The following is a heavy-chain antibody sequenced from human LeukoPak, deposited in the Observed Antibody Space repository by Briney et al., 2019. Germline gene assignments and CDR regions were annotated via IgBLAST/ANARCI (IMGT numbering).Heavy chain of an antibody. J-gene: IGHJ5*02. CDR2: INHSGST. V-gene: IGHV4-34*01. Sequence: SETPSLTCAVYGGSFSGYYWSWIRQPPGKGLEWIGEINHSGSTNYNPSLKSRVTISVDTSKNQFSLKLSSVTAADTAVYYCARHLGGGIAVAANWFDPWGQGTLVTVSS. CDR1: GGSFSGYY. CDR3: ARHLGGGIAVAANWFDP. D-gene: IGHD6-19*01.